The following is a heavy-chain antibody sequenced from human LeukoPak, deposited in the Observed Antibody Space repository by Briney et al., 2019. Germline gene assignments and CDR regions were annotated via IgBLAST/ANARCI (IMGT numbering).Heavy chain of an antibody. CDR3: AKARGSTSGKSYFDY. CDR2: ISGSGSST. J-gene: IGHJ4*02. Sequence: GGPLRLSCAASGFTFSSYAMSWVRQAPGKGLEWVSTISGSGSSTYYADSVKGRFTISRDNSKNTLYLQMNSLRVEDTAVYYCAKARGSTSGKSYFDYWGQGTLVTVSS. D-gene: IGHD6-13*01. V-gene: IGHV3-23*01. CDR1: GFTFSSYA.